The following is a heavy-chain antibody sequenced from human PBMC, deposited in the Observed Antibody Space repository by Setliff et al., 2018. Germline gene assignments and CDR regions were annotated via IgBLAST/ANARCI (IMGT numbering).Heavy chain of an antibody. Sequence: ALRLSCAASGFTFSSYGLHWVRQSPGKGLEWVAVIWYDGSNEYYADSVKGRFTIPRDNSKNTLYLQMNRLRVEATAVYYCAKPLYCIGDSCLQDLSSGDRWYFDYWGQGTLVTVSS. D-gene: IGHD2-15*01. CDR2: IWYDGSNE. J-gene: IGHJ4*02. CDR3: AKPLYCIGDSCLQDLSSGDRWYFDY. V-gene: IGHV3-33*06. CDR1: GFTFSSYG.